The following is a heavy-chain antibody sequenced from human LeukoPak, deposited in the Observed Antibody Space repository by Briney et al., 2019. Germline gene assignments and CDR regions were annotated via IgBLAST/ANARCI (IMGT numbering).Heavy chain of an antibody. CDR1: AASISSSSHH. CDR3: ARGQPGRDGYDADY. CDR2: IYYGQTI. V-gene: IGHV4-39*01. Sequence: SETLSLTCTISAASISSSSHHWGWIRQPPGKGLEWIGSIYYGQTIYYNPSLNSRVTISVVTSKDQFTLQLNSVTAADTAVYYCARGQPGRDGYDADYWGQGTLVTVSS. J-gene: IGHJ4*02. D-gene: IGHD5-24*01.